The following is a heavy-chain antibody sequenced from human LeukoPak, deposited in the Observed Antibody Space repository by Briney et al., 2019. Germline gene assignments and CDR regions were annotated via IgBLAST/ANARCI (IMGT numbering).Heavy chain of an antibody. V-gene: IGHV3-23*01. D-gene: IGHD1-26*01. Sequence: PGGSLRLSCAASGFTLSSYAMSWVRQAPGKGLEWVSAISGSGGRTYYADSVKGRFTISRDNSMDTLYLQMNSLRADDTAVYYCAKGARWELPLDYWGQGTLVTVSS. CDR3: AKGARWELPLDY. J-gene: IGHJ4*02. CDR2: ISGSGGRT. CDR1: GFTLSSYA.